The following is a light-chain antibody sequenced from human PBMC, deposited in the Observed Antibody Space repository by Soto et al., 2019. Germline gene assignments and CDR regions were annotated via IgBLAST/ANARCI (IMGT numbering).Light chain of an antibody. Sequence: EIVMTQSPATLSVSPGERATLSCRASQSVSRKLAWYQQTRGQAPRLLIYGASTRATGVPARFSGSGSGTDFTLTINSLEPEDFAVYYCQQRNVWPPITFGQGTRLEI. V-gene: IGKV3-15*01. J-gene: IGKJ5*01. CDR3: QQRNVWPPIT. CDR2: GAS. CDR1: QSVSRK.